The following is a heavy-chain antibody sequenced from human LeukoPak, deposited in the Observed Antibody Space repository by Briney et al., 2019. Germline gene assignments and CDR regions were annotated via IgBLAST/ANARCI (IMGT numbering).Heavy chain of an antibody. Sequence: SGTVSLTCTVSGLSISSYYWSWVRQPPGKGLEWMGYIYYSGSTNYNPSLKSRVTISVDTSKNQFSLKLSSVTAADPALYYCARELTYSCGQGTLVTVSS. CDR3: ARELTYS. CDR1: GLSISSYY. CDR2: IYYSGST. J-gene: IGHJ5*02. D-gene: IGHD4/OR15-4a*01. V-gene: IGHV4-59*01.